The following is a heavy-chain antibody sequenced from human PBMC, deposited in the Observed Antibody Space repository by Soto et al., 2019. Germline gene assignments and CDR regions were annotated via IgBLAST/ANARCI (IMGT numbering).Heavy chain of an antibody. CDR2: ISGSGGST. CDR1: GFTFSSYA. Sequence: GGSLRLSCAASGFTFSSYAMSWVRQAPGKGLEWVSAISGSGGSTYYADSVKGRFTISRDNSKNTLYLQMNSLRAEDTAVYYCAKDAGVVVVAAPRYFDYWGQGTLVTVSS. CDR3: AKDAGVVVVAAPRYFDY. D-gene: IGHD2-15*01. J-gene: IGHJ4*02. V-gene: IGHV3-23*01.